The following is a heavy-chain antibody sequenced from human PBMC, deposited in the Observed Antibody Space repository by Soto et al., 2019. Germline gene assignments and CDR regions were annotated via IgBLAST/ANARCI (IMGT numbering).Heavy chain of an antibody. CDR2: IYSGGST. Sequence: PGGSLRLSCAASGFTVSSNYMSWVRQAPGKGLEWVSVIYSGGSTYYADSVKGRFTISRDNSKNTLYLQMNSLRAEDTAVYYCARDSGLAGDGGRLNYYYYMEVWGKGTTVTVSS. V-gene: IGHV3-66*01. J-gene: IGHJ6*03. CDR1: GFTVSSNY. CDR3: ARDSGLAGDGGRLNYYYYMEV. D-gene: IGHD4-17*01.